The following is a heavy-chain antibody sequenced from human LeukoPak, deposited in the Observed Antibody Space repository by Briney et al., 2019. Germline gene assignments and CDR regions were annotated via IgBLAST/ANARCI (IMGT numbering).Heavy chain of an antibody. Sequence: GGSLRLSCAASGFTFSSYGMHWVRQAPGKGLEWVAVIWYDGSNKYYADSAKGRFTISRDNSKNTLYLQMNSLRAEDTAVYYCARDQGDDIAAAGTTGDYWGQGTLVTVSS. J-gene: IGHJ4*02. CDR3: ARDQGDDIAAAGTTGDY. V-gene: IGHV3-33*01. CDR1: GFTFSSYG. D-gene: IGHD6-13*01. CDR2: IWYDGSNK.